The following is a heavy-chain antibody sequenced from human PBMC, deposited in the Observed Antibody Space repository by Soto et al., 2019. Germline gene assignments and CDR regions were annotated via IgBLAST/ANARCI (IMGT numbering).Heavy chain of an antibody. Sequence: QVPLVQSGAEVKKPEASVKVSCKASGYTFTSYAIHWVRQAPGQRLEWMGWINAGNGNTKYSQNFQGRVTITRDTSATTAYMELSSLRSEDTAVYYCARVRSSGWYFDYWGQGTLVTVSS. CDR2: INAGNGNT. J-gene: IGHJ4*02. CDR3: ARVRSSGWYFDY. D-gene: IGHD6-19*01. CDR1: GYTFTSYA. V-gene: IGHV1-3*01.